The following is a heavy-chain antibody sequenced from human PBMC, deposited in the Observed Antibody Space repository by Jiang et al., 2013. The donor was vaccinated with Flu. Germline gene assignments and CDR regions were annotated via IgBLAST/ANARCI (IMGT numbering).Heavy chain of an antibody. CDR1: GFTFNAGF. CDR2: ISSTGSSI. J-gene: IGHJ2*01. D-gene: IGHD3-16*02. Sequence: GLVKPGGSLRLSCEASGFTFNAGFLNWIRQAPGKGLEWVSYISSTGSSIYYAGSVKGRFTISRDNAKNSVYLQMSSLRVEDTAVYYCARDLYLSHFDLWGRGTLVTVSS. CDR3: ARDLYLSHFDL. V-gene: IGHV3-11*04.